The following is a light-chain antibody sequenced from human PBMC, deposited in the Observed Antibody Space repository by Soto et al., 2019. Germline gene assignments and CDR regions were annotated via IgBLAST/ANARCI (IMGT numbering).Light chain of an antibody. V-gene: IGKV3-15*01. Sequence: EMVMTQSPATLSVSPGERATLSCRASQNLSRNLAWYQQQPGQAPRLLIFYASTRATGIPARFSCSGSGTDFTLTISSLKSEDFAVYYCQQYDKWPHTFGQGTKLEIK. CDR1: QNLSRN. J-gene: IGKJ2*01. CDR3: QQYDKWPHT. CDR2: YAS.